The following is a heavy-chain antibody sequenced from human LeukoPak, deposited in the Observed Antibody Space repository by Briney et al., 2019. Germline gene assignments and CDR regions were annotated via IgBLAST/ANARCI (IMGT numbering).Heavy chain of an antibody. D-gene: IGHD3-22*01. V-gene: IGHV3-49*04. J-gene: IGHJ6*03. CDR1: GYTFSTYA. CDR3: TREGTYDPILYYYYYMDV. CDR2: IRSKAYGGTT. Sequence: GGSLRLSCAASGYTFSTYAMSWVRQAPGKGLEWVGFIRSKAYGGTTEYAASVKGRFTISRDDSKSIAYLQMNSLKTEDTAVYYCTREGTYDPILYYYYYMDVWGKGTTVTISS.